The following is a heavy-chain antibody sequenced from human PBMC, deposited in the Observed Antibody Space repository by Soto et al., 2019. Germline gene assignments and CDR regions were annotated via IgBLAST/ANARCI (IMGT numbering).Heavy chain of an antibody. D-gene: IGHD3-3*01. Sequence: ASVKVSCKASGYTSTNYGMHWVRQAPGQRLEWMGWINAGSGNTKYSQKFQGRITITRDTSASTVYMELGSLRAEDMAVYYCARGMYYDFWSGYSDAFDIWGQGTMVTVSS. CDR3: ARGMYYDFWSGYSDAFDI. CDR1: GYTSTNYG. J-gene: IGHJ3*02. CDR2: INAGSGNT. V-gene: IGHV1-3*03.